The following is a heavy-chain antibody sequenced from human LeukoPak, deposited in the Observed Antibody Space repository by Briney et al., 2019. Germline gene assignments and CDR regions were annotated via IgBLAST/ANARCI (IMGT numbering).Heavy chain of an antibody. CDR1: GYSLTSYW. Sequence: GESLKISCKGSGYSLTSYWISWVRPMPGKGLGWMGRIYPSDSYTNYSPSFQGHVNISADKSISTAYLQWSSLKASDTAMYYCARRVRVPDDYYYYGMDVWGKGTTVTVSS. CDR2: IYPSDSYT. J-gene: IGHJ6*04. V-gene: IGHV5-10-1*01. D-gene: IGHD1-1*01. CDR3: ARRVRVPDDYYYYGMDV.